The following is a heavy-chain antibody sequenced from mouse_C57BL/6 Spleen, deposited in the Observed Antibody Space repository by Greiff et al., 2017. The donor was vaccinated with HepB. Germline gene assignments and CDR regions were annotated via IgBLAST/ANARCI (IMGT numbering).Heavy chain of an antibody. J-gene: IGHJ1*01. V-gene: IGHV1-5*01. CDR2: IYPGNSDT. Sequence: EVQLQQSGTVLARPGASVKMSCKTSGYTFTSYWMHWVKQRPGQGLEWIGAIYPGNSDTSYNQKFKGKAKMTAVTSASTAYMELSSLTTVDSAVYYCTSPASSYLYWYFDVWGPGTTVTVSS. CDR3: TSPASSYLYWYFDV. D-gene: IGHD1-1*01. CDR1: GYTFTSYW.